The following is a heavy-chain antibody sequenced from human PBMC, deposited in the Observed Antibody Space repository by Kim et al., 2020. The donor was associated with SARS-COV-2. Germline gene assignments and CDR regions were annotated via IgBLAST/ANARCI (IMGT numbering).Heavy chain of an antibody. CDR3: AKDQASAVFDAFDI. CDR1: GFTFDDYA. CDR2: ISWNSGGI. V-gene: IGHV3-9*01. J-gene: IGHJ3*02. Sequence: GGSLRLSCAASGFTFDDYAMHWVRQAPGKGLEWVSSISWNSGGIDYADSVKGRFTISRDNAKNFLYLQMNSLRAEDTALYYCAKDQASAVFDAFDIWGQGTMVTVSS. D-gene: IGHD6-13*01.